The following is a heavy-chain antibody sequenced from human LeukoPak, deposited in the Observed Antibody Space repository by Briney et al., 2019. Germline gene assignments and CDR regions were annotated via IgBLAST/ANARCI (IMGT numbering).Heavy chain of an antibody. J-gene: IGHJ4*02. CDR3: AKDRDYMVRGVRFDY. CDR1: GFTFSSYW. V-gene: IGHV3-23*01. CDR2: ISGSGGST. D-gene: IGHD3-10*01. Sequence: PGGSLRLSCAASGFTFSSYWMSWVRQAPGKGLEWVSAISGSGGSTYYADSVKGRFTISRDNSKNTLFLQMNSLRAEDTAVYYCAKDRDYMVRGVRFDYWGQGTLVTVSS.